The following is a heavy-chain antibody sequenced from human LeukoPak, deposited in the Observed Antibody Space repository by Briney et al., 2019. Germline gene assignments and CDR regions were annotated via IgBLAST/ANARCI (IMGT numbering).Heavy chain of an antibody. J-gene: IGHJ4*02. Sequence: KPSETLSLTCAVSGYSISGGYYWGWIRQPPGKGLEWIGSIYHSGSTYYNPSLKSRVTISVDTSKNQFSLKLSSVTAADTAVYYCARSEAAAGTGLNYWGQGTLVTVSS. D-gene: IGHD6-13*01. CDR2: IYHSGST. CDR3: ARSEAAAGTGLNY. V-gene: IGHV4-38-2*01. CDR1: GYSISGGYY.